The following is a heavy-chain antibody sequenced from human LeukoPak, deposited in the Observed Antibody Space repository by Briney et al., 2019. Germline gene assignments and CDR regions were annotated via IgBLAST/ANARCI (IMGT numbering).Heavy chain of an antibody. CDR2: ISSSGSTI. Sequence: PGGSLRLSCAASGFTFSSYEMNWVRQAPGKGLEWVSYISSSGSTIYYADSVKGRFTISRDNAKNSLYLQTNSLRAEDTAVYYCARGRSSGWFPYYYYMDVWGKGTTVTVSS. J-gene: IGHJ6*03. CDR1: GFTFSSYE. V-gene: IGHV3-48*03. CDR3: ARGRSSGWFPYYYYMDV. D-gene: IGHD6-19*01.